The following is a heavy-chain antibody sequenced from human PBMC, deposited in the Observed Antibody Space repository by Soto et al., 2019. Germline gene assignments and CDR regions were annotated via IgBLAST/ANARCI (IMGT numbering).Heavy chain of an antibody. CDR2: ISGSGGST. CDR1: GFTFSSYA. J-gene: IGHJ4*02. Sequence: EVQLLESGGGLVQPGGSLRLSCAASGFTFSSYAMSWVRQTPGKWLEWVSAISGSGGSTYYADSVKGRLTISRDNSKNTLYLQMNSLRAEDTAVYYCAKDWAWLQPPHFDYWGQGTLVTVSS. CDR3: AKDWAWLQPPHFDY. D-gene: IGHD5-12*01. V-gene: IGHV3-23*01.